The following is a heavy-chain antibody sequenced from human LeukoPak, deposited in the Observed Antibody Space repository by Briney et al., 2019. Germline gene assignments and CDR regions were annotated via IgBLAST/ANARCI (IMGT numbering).Heavy chain of an antibody. CDR1: GYTFTSYG. CDR2: ISAYNGNT. J-gene: IGHJ4*02. CDR3: ARIPRLYDSSGYFDY. Sequence: ASVKVSRKASGYTFTSYGISWVRQVPGQGLEWMGWISAYNGNTNYAQKLQGRVTMTTDTSTSTAYMELRSLRSDDTAVYYCARIPRLYDSSGYFDYWGQGTLVTVSS. D-gene: IGHD3-22*01. V-gene: IGHV1-18*01.